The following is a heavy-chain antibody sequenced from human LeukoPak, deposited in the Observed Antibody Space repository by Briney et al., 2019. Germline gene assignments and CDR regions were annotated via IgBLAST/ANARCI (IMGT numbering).Heavy chain of an antibody. V-gene: IGHV5-51*01. J-gene: IGHJ6*02. CDR2: IYPGVSDT. Sequence: GESLKISCKGSGYSFTSYWIGWVRQMPGKGLEWMGIIYPGVSDTRYSPSFQGQVTISADKSISTAYLQWSSLKASDTAMYYCARLGVSYYYDSSGYSHLYYYYGMDVWGQGTTVTVSS. CDR3: ARLGVSYYYDSSGYSHLYYYYGMDV. CDR1: GYSFTSYW. D-gene: IGHD3-22*01.